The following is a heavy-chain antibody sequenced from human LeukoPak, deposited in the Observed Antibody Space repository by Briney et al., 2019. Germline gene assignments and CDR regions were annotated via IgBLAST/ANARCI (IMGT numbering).Heavy chain of an antibody. D-gene: IGHD1-26*01. Sequence: PSETLSLTCAVSGGSFSGYYWSWIRQPPGKGLEWIGEINHSGSTNYNPSLKSRVTISVDTSKNQFSLKLSSVTAADTAVYYCARAVAGKWELPPRLDYWGQGTLVTASS. CDR1: GGSFSGYY. CDR2: INHSGST. CDR3: ARAVAGKWELPPRLDY. J-gene: IGHJ4*02. V-gene: IGHV4-34*01.